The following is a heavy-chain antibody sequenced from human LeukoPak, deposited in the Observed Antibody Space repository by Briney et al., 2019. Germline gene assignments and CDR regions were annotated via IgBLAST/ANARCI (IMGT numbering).Heavy chain of an antibody. Sequence: ASVRVSCKASGYIFTGYYMHWVRQAPGQGPEWMGWINPNSGGTNSAQKFQGRVTMTRDTSISTAYMELSRLRSDDTAVYYCASGFIAAAGFYYYGMDVWGQGTTVTVSS. CDR1: GYIFTGYY. CDR2: INPNSGGT. V-gene: IGHV1-2*02. J-gene: IGHJ6*02. CDR3: ASGFIAAAGFYYYGMDV. D-gene: IGHD6-13*01.